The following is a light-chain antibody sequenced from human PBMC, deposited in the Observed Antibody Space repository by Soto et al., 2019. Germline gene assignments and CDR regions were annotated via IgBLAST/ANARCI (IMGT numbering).Light chain of an antibody. J-gene: IGLJ1*01. CDR1: SSNIGSNT. CDR2: SNN. Sequence: QSALNQPPSASGTPGERVTISCSGSSSNIGSNTVNWYQQLPGTAPKLLIYSNNQRPSGVPDRFSGSKSGTSASLAISGLQSEYEADYNCAAWNDSLNGYVFGTGTKVPVL. V-gene: IGLV1-44*01. CDR3: AAWNDSLNGYV.